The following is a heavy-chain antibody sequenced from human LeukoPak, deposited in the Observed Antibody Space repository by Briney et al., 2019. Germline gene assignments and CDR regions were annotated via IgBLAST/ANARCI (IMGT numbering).Heavy chain of an antibody. CDR1: GFTFRSYW. CDR3: AEGGSKGAYWFDP. CDR2: ISGSGGST. V-gene: IGHV3-23*01. Sequence: GGSLRLSCAASGFTFRSYWMHWVRQAPGKGLEWVSAISGSGGSTYYADSVKGRFTISRDNSKNTLYLQMNSLRAEDTAVYYCAEGGSKGAYWFDPWGQGTLVTVSS. D-gene: IGHD3-16*01. J-gene: IGHJ5*02.